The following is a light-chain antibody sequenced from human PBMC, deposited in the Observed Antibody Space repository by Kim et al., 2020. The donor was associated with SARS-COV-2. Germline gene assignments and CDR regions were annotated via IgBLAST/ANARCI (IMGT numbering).Light chain of an antibody. CDR1: QSVSSY. J-gene: IGKJ1*01. Sequence: ELVLTQSPATLSLYPGERVTLSSRASQSVSSYLPWYEQKHGQAPRLLIYDASNRATVIPARFSGSGSGTDFTLTISSLAPEDFAVYCCNHRSSWPLTFGQGTKVDIK. CDR3: NHRSSWPLT. CDR2: DAS. V-gene: IGKV3-11*01.